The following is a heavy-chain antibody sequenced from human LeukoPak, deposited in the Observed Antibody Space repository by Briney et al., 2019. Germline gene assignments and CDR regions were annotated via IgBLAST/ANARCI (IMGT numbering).Heavy chain of an antibody. V-gene: IGHV3-30*03. CDR2: ISHDGSNK. D-gene: IGHD2-2*01. CDR3: ARDGSVSTSCYFLDY. CDR1: GFTFSSYG. J-gene: IGHJ4*02. Sequence: GGSLRLSCAASGFTFSSYGMHWVRQAPGKGLEWVAVISHDGSNKYYADSVKGRFTISRDNSKNTLYLQMNSLRAEDTAVYYCARDGSVSTSCYFLDYWGQGTLVTVSS.